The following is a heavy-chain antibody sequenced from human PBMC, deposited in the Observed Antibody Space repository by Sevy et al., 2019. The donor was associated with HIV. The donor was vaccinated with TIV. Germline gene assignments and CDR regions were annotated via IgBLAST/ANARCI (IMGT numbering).Heavy chain of an antibody. V-gene: IGHV1-69*13. CDR3: ARALLGYCRGGSCYYDTDYYYGMDV. J-gene: IGHJ6*02. CDR1: GGTFSSYA. Sequence: ASVKVSCKASGGTFSSYAISWVRQAPGQGLEWMGGIIPIFGTANYAQKFQGRVTITADESTSTAYMELSSLRSEDTAVYYCARALLGYCRGGSCYYDTDYYYGMDVWGQGTTVTVSS. CDR2: IIPIFGTA. D-gene: IGHD2-15*01.